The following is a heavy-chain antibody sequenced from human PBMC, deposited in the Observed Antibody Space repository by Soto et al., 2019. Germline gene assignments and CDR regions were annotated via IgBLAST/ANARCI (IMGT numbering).Heavy chain of an antibody. Sequence: GGSLRLSCAASGFIFSSYGMHWVRQAPGKGLEWVAVMSFDGSNKYYADSVKGRFTISRDNSKNTLYLQMNSLRAEDTAVYYCAKSGYRGYGSGSYTYWGQGTLVTVSS. CDR1: GFIFSSYG. CDR3: AKSGYRGYGSGSYTY. CDR2: MSFDGSNK. V-gene: IGHV3-30*18. J-gene: IGHJ4*02. D-gene: IGHD3-10*01.